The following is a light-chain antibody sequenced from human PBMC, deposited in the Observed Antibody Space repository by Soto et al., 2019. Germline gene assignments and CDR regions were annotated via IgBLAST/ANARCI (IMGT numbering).Light chain of an antibody. CDR3: CSYAGSYTGV. V-gene: IGLV2-11*01. CDR2: DVS. Sequence: LTQPRSVSGSPGQSVTISCTGTSSDVGGYNYVSWYQQHPGKAPKLMIYDVSKRPSGVPDRFSGSKSGNTASLTISGLQAEDEADYYCCSYAGSYTGVFGGGTKLTVL. CDR1: SSDVGGYNY. J-gene: IGLJ3*02.